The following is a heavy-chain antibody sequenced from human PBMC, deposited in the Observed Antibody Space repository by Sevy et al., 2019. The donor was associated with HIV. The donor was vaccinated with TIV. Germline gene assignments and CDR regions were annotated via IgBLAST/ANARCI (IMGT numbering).Heavy chain of an antibody. CDR1: GGSFSGYY. V-gene: IGHV4-34*01. CDR2: INHSGST. CDR3: ARAPPVVVVPGAASWFDP. Sequence: SETLSLTCAVYGGSFSGYYWNWIRQSPGKGLEWIGEINHSGSTHYNPSLKSRVTISVDTSKNQFSLRLNSVTAADTAVYYCARAPPVVVVPGAASWFDPWGQGTLVTVSS. J-gene: IGHJ5*02. D-gene: IGHD2-2*01.